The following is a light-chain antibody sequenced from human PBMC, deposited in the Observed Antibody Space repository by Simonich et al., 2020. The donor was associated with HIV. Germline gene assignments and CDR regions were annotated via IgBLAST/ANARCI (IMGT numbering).Light chain of an antibody. CDR1: QDISHS. Sequence: DIQMTQSPSSLSASVGDRVTITFRASQDISHSLVWYKQKTGKAPKLLLYAASRLESGVPSRFSGSGSGTEFTLTISSLQSEDFAVYYCQQYNNWPPYTFGQGTKLEIK. J-gene: IGKJ2*01. CDR2: AAS. CDR3: QQYNNWPPYT. V-gene: IGKV1-NL1*01.